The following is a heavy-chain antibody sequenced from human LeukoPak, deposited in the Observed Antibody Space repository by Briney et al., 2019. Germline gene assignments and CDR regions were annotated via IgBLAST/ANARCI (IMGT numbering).Heavy chain of an antibody. CDR3: LRRGYYYGSGSYYIDAFDI. Sequence: GESLQISCKASGYRFTTYWIVWVRQLPGKGLEWMGIIYPGDSDTRHSTSFQGQVTMLAEKSITTAYLQWSSLKASDTDMYYCLRRGYYYGSGSYYIDAFDIWGQGTMVTVSS. V-gene: IGHV5-51*01. D-gene: IGHD3-10*01. J-gene: IGHJ3*02. CDR1: GYRFTTYW. CDR2: IYPGDSDT.